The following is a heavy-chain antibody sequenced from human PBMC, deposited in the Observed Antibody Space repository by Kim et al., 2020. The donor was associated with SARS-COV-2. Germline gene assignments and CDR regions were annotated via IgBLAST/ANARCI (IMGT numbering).Heavy chain of an antibody. J-gene: IGHJ2*01. CDR3: ARRRYYYGSGSLNWYFDL. CDR2: IYYSGST. CDR1: GGSISSSSYY. Sequence: SETLSLTCTVSGGSISSSSYYWGWIRQPPGKGLEWIGSIYYSGSTYYNPSLKSRVTISVDTSKNQFSLKLSSVTAADTAVYYCARRRYYYGSGSLNWYFDLWGRGTLVTVSS. D-gene: IGHD3-10*01. V-gene: IGHV4-39*01.